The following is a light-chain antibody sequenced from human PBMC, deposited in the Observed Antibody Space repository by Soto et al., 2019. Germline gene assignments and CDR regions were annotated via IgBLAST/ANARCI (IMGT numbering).Light chain of an antibody. Sequence: DIVLTQSPGTLSLSPGERATLSCRASQSVSSSYLAWYQQKPGQAPRLLIYGASSRATGIPDRFSGSGSGTEFTLTISRLEPEDFAVYYCQQYGSSPRITFGQGTRLEIK. CDR2: GAS. CDR3: QQYGSSPRIT. CDR1: QSVSSSY. J-gene: IGKJ5*01. V-gene: IGKV3-20*01.